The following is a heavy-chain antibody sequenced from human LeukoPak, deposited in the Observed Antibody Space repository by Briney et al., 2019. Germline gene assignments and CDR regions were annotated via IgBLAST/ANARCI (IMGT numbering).Heavy chain of an antibody. D-gene: IGHD6-13*01. CDR3: ARDVFAVYSTHHKFDP. Sequence: GASVKVSCKASGYTFTSFYMHWVRQAPGQGLEWMGWINPNTGGTNYAENFQGRVTMTRDTSISTACMELSRLRYDDTAVYYCARDVFAVYSTHHKFDPWGQGTLVTVSS. V-gene: IGHV1-2*02. CDR2: INPNTGGT. J-gene: IGHJ5*02. CDR1: GYTFTSFY.